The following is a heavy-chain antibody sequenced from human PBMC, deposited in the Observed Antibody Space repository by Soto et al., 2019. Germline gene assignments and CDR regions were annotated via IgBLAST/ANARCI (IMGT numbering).Heavy chain of an antibody. J-gene: IGHJ6*02. CDR2: MYNTGST. Sequence: PSETLSLTCTVSGGSVSGYYLSWIRQPPGKGLEWIGYMYNTGSTVYNPSFKSRVTISVDTSKSQFSLRLNSVTAADTAVYYCARDLWGYCGTDCYPLDVWGQGTTVTVSS. V-gene: IGHV4-59*02. D-gene: IGHD2-21*02. CDR1: GGSVSGYY. CDR3: ARDLWGYCGTDCYPLDV.